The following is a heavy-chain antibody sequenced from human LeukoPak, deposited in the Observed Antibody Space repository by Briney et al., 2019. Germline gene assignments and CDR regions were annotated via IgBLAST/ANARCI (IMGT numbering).Heavy chain of an antibody. CDR2: IWYDGSNK. D-gene: IGHD4-17*01. CDR3: ACPHDYGDYVGAFDI. CDR1: GFTFSSYG. V-gene: IGHV3-33*08. J-gene: IGHJ3*02. Sequence: GGSLRLSCAASGFTFSSYGMHWVRQAPGKGLEWVAVIWYDGSNKYYADSVKGRFTISRDNSKNTLYLQMNSLRAEDTAVNYCACPHDYGDYVGAFDIWGQGTMVTVSS.